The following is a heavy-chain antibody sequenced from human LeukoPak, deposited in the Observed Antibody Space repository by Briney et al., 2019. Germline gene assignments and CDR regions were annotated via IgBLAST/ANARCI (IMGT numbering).Heavy chain of an antibody. D-gene: IGHD1/OR15-1a*01. CDR1: GFTFSSYS. J-gene: IGHJ4*02. V-gene: IGHV3-21*01. CDR3: AREGPINNGDLDY. Sequence: GGSPRLSCAASGFTFSSYSMNWVRQAPGKGLEWVSSISSSGSYIFHADSVKGRFTISRDNAKNSLYLQMNSLRAEDTAVHYCAREGPINNGDLDYWGQGTLVTVSS. CDR2: ISSSGSYI.